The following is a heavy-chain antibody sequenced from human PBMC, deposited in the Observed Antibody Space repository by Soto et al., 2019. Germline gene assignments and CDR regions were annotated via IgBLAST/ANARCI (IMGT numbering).Heavy chain of an antibody. CDR3: ARGYRQSGYSSSWVFDY. CDR1: GGSINSGGYY. V-gene: IGHV4-31*03. Sequence: QVQLRESGPGLVKPSQTLSLTCTVSGGSINSGGYYWNWIRQHPGKGLEWIGYMYYSGSCYYNPFLRSRVIISADTSESHSSLKLSSVTAADTAAYFCARGYRQSGYSSSWVFDYWGQGTLVNVSS. J-gene: IGHJ4*02. CDR2: MYYSGSC. D-gene: IGHD6-13*01.